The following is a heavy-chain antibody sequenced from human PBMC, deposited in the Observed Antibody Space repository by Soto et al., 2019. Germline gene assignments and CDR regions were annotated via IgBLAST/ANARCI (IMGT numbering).Heavy chain of an antibody. D-gene: IGHD3-22*01. Sequence: QVQLVQSGAEVKKPGSSVKVSCKASGGTFSSYAISWVRQAPGQGLEWMGGIIPIFGTANYAQKFQGRVTITADESTRTAYMELSSLRSEDTAVYYCARGNHYYDSSGYYSFDYWGQGTLVTVSS. CDR1: GGTFSSYA. CDR3: ARGNHYYDSSGYYSFDY. CDR2: IIPIFGTA. V-gene: IGHV1-69*01. J-gene: IGHJ4*02.